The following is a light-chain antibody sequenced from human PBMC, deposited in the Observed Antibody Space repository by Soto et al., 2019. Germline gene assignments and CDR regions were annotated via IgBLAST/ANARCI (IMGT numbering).Light chain of an antibody. Sequence: QSALTQPASVSGSPGQSITISCTGTSSDGGGYEYVLWYQQHPGKAPKLMIYDVSNRPSGVSNRFSGSKSGNTASLTITGLQPEDEADNYCSSYTNSSPLYVFGTGTQLTVL. CDR2: DVS. V-gene: IGLV2-14*01. CDR3: SSYTNSSPLYV. CDR1: SSDGGGYEY. J-gene: IGLJ1*01.